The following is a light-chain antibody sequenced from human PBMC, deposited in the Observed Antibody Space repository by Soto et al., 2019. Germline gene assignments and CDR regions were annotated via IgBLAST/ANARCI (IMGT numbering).Light chain of an antibody. CDR1: SSNIGAGYD. CDR2: GNT. CDR3: LSFDSSLSVV. J-gene: IGLJ2*01. Sequence: VLTQPPSVSGAPGQRVTVSCTGSSSNIGAGYDVHWYQQLPGRAPKLLIYGNTNRPSGVPDRFSGSKSGTSASLAITGLQAEDEADYYCLSFDSSLSVVFGGGTQLTVL. V-gene: IGLV1-40*01.